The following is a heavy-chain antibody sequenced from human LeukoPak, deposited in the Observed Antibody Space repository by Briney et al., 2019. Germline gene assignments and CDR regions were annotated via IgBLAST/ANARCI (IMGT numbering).Heavy chain of an antibody. CDR2: VYYTGTT. CDR3: ARHSNYASGSTAKGLFDY. D-gene: IGHD3-10*01. J-gene: IGHJ4*02. Sequence: PSETLSLTCTVSGASIRISNYYWGWIRQPPGKGLEWIASVYYTGTTYYDPSLKSRVTIFVETSKNQVSLRLSSVTAADTAVYYCARHSNYASGSTAKGLFDYWGQGTLVSVSS. CDR1: GASIRISNYY. V-gene: IGHV4-39*01.